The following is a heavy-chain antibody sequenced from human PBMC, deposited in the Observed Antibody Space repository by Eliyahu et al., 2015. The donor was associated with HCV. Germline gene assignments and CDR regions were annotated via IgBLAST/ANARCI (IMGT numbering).Heavy chain of an antibody. CDR2: IVVGSRNT. V-gene: IGHV1-58*01. CDR3: ASTPRGPSLQWSGWLDP. D-gene: IGHD2-15*01. Sequence: QMQLVQSGPEVKKPGTSVKVSCKASGFALIASAXXWVRQARGQGLEWXGWIVVGSRNTHYAQKFQERVTITSDMSTSYLEVRSLRSDDTAVYFCASTPRGPSLQWSGWLDPWGQGTLVTVSS. J-gene: IGHJ5*02. CDR1: GFALIASA.